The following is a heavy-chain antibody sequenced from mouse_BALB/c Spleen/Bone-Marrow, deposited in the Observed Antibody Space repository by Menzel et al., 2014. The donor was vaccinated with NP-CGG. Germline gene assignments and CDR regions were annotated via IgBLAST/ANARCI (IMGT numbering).Heavy chain of an antibody. D-gene: IGHD1-1*01. J-gene: IGHJ4*01. CDR2: INPGSGGI. Sequence: VQLVESGAELVRPGTSVKVSCKASGYAFTNYWIEWIKQRPGQGLEWIGVINPGSGGINYNEKFKGKATLTAGKSSSTAYMQLSSLTSDDSAVYFCTRELVRGMDYWGQGTSVTVSS. CDR1: GYAFTNYW. V-gene: IGHV1-54*01. CDR3: TRELVRGMDY.